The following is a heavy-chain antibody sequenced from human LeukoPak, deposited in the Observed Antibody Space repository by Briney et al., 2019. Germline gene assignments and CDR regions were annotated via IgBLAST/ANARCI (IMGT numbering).Heavy chain of an antibody. CDR1: GFTFSTYS. Sequence: GGSLRLSCAASGFTFSTYSMNWVRQAPGQGLEWVSSISSSSTYIYYADSVKGRFTISRDNSKNSLCLQMNNLRAEDTAVYYCARWDRFHGVWGQGTLVTVSS. CDR3: ARWDRFHGV. V-gene: IGHV3-21*01. J-gene: IGHJ4*02. D-gene: IGHD1-14*01. CDR2: ISSSSTYI.